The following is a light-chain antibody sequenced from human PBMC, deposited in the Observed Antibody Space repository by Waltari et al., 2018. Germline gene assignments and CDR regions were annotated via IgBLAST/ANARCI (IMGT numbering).Light chain of an antibody. CDR3: SSYSSSSIVV. V-gene: IGLV2-14*03. CDR1: SSDIGSYSY. CDR2: DVI. Sequence: QSALTQPASVSGSPGQSITISCTGTSSDIGSYSYVSWYQQHPGKAPNLMIYDVIYRSSGCSNRFSGSKSGNTASLTISGLQAEDEADYYCSSYSSSSIVVFGGGTKLTVL. J-gene: IGLJ2*01.